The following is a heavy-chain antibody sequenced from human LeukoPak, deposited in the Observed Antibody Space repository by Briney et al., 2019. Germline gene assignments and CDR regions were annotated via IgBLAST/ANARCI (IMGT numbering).Heavy chain of an antibody. CDR1: GYTFTSYG. V-gene: IGHV1-18*01. J-gene: IGHJ4*02. CDR2: ISAYNGNT. Sequence: GASVKVSCKASGYTFTSYGISWVRQAPGQGLEWMGWISAYNGNTNYAQKLQGRVTMTTDTSTSTAYMELRSLRSDDTAVYYCATTPSPKGYYDSSGYLWGAFDYWGQGTLVTVSS. D-gene: IGHD3-22*01. CDR3: ATTPSPKGYYDSSGYLWGAFDY.